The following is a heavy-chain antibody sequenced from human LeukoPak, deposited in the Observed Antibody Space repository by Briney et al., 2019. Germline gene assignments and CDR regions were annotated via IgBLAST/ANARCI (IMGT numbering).Heavy chain of an antibody. CDR2: ISSSSSTI. D-gene: IGHD6-13*01. CDR3: ARWPFGSSWYFDY. Sequence: GGPLRLSCAASGFTFSSYSMNWVRQAPGKGLEWVSYISSSSSTIYYADSVKGRFTISRDNAKNSLYLQMNSLRDEDTAVYYCARWPFGSSWYFDYWGQGTLVTVSS. CDR1: GFTFSSYS. J-gene: IGHJ4*02. V-gene: IGHV3-48*02.